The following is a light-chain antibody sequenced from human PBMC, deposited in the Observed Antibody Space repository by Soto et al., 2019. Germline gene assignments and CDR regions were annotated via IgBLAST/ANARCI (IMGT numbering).Light chain of an antibody. V-gene: IGLV2-14*01. CDR2: DVR. CDR1: SSDVGGYNY. CDR3: SAYTSRSTVI. Sequence: QSVLTQPASVAGAPGQSITISCTGTSSDVGGYNYISWYQQHPGKAPKFIIYDVRNRPSGVSNRFSGSRSGNTASLTISGLQAEDEAAYYCSAYTSRSTVIFGGATQLTVL. J-gene: IGLJ2*01.